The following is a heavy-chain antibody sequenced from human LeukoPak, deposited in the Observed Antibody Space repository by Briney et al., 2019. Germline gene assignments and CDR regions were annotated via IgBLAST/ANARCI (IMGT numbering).Heavy chain of an antibody. CDR3: ASDKGCSSTSCYNWFDP. J-gene: IGHJ5*02. Sequence: SETLSLTCTVSGGSISSHYWSWIRQPPGKGLEWIGYIYYSGSTNYNPSLKSRVTISVDTSKNQFSLKLSSVTAADTAVYYCASDKGCSSTSCYNWFDPWGQGTLVTVSS. CDR1: GGSISSHY. D-gene: IGHD2-2*01. CDR2: IYYSGST. V-gene: IGHV4-59*11.